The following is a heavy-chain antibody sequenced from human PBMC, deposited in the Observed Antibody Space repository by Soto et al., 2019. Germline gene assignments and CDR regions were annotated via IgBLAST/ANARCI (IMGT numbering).Heavy chain of an antibody. J-gene: IGHJ4*02. V-gene: IGHV4-38-2*01. CDR3: ARSGNDYGSYIDY. D-gene: IGHD4-17*01. CDR1: GYSISSGYY. Sequence: SETLSLTCDVSGYSISSGYYWAWVRQPPGKGMEWIGSINHRGNSYYNPSLKSRVTISVDTPKNQGSLKVSSVTAADTAVYYCARSGNDYGSYIDYWGQGTLVTVSS. CDR2: INHRGNS.